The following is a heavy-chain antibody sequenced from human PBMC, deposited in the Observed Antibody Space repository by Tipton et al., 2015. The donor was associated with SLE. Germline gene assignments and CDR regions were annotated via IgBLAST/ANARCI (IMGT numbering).Heavy chain of an antibody. CDR1: GGSFSVSY. V-gene: IGHV4-34*01. CDR2: FYHSGIT. CDR3: TRGNVISWFGP. J-gene: IGHJ5*02. Sequence: TLSLTCAVSGGSFSVSYWSWIRQPPGKGLEWIGNFYHSGITYYNPSLKTRVTISIDTSKNQFSLRLTSVTAADTALYYCTRGNVISWFGPWGRGTLVTVSS.